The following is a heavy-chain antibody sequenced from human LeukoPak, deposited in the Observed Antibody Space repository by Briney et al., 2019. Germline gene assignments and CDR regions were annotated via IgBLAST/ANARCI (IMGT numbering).Heavy chain of an antibody. CDR1: GGSISSSSYY. CDR2: IYYSGST. Sequence: PSETLSLTCTVSGGSISSSSYYWGWIRQPPGKGLEWIGSIYYSGSTYYNPSLKSRVTISVDTSKNQFSLKLSSVTAADTAVYYCARAYCSSTSCSREFDYWGQGTLVTVSS. J-gene: IGHJ4*02. D-gene: IGHD2-2*01. V-gene: IGHV4-39*07. CDR3: ARAYCSSTSCSREFDY.